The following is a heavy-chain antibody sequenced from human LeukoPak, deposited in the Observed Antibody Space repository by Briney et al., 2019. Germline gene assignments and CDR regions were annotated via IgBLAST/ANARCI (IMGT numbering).Heavy chain of an antibody. D-gene: IGHD2-2*01. V-gene: IGHV3-23*01. CDR2: ISGSGGST. J-gene: IGHJ4*02. CDR1: GFTFSSYA. CDR3: AKGDIVVVPAASDY. Sequence: GGSLRLSCAASGFTFSSYAMSWVRQAPGKGPEWVSAISGSGGSTYYADSVKGRFTISRDNSKNTLYLQMNSLRAEDTAVYYCAKGDIVVVPAASDYWGQGTLVTVSS.